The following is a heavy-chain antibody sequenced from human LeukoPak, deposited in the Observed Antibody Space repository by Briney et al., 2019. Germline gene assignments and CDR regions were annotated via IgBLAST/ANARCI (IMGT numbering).Heavy chain of an antibody. Sequence: GGSLGLSCAASGFTFDNYGVYWIRQAPGKGLVWVSFIRSKAYGWTTEYAASVKGGFTISRDDSKNIAYLQMDSLKTEDTAVYYCSRVRNPYGDKESRYYYYMDAWGKGTTVTVSS. CDR1: GFTFDNYG. V-gene: IGHV3-49*03. J-gene: IGHJ6*03. D-gene: IGHD4-23*01. CDR3: SRVRNPYGDKESRYYYYMDA. CDR2: IRSKAYGWTT.